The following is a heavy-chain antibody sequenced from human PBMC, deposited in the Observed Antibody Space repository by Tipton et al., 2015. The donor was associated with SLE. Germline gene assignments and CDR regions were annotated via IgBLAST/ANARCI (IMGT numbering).Heavy chain of an antibody. CDR3: ARDGTMVQGIVAGGYYYYHYGLDV. V-gene: IGHV4-38-2*02. Sequence: TLSLTCAVSGYSISSGYYWGWIRQSPGEGLEWIGSIYHSGSTYYNPSLKSRVTISVDTSKNQFSLKPSSVTAADTAVYFCARDGTMVQGIVAGGYYYYHYGLDVWGQGTTVTVSS. CDR2: IYHSGST. D-gene: IGHD3-10*01. J-gene: IGHJ6*02. CDR1: GYSISSGYY.